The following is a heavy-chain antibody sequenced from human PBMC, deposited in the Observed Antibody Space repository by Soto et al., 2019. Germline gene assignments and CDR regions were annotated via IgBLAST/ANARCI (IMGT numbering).Heavy chain of an antibody. CDR2: IKNQGSGM. D-gene: IGHD2-21*01. CDR3: AREAPIVVTLTTIGVGVSWFDP. J-gene: IGHJ5*02. CDR1: GFSFSNYW. V-gene: IGHV3-7*01. Sequence: EVQLVESGGGLVQPGGSLRLSCEGTGFSFSNYWMTWVHQAPGKGQQWVANIKNQGSGMRYVDSVRDRFTIFRDNAKKSVYLQMNSVRAEATAIYYCAREAPIVVTLTTIGVGVSWFDPWGQGTVVTISS.